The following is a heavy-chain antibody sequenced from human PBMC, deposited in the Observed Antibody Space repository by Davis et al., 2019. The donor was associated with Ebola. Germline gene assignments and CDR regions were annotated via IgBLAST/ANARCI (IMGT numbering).Heavy chain of an antibody. Sequence: AASVKVSCKASGYTFTNYYMHWVRQAPGQGLEWMGWISAYNGNTNYAQKLQGRVTMTTDTSTSTAYMELRSLRSDDTAVYYCARGRYTTSSLDYWGQGTLVTVSS. CDR1: GYTFTNYY. J-gene: IGHJ4*02. CDR3: ARGRYTTSSLDY. CDR2: ISAYNGNT. V-gene: IGHV1-18*04. D-gene: IGHD6-6*01.